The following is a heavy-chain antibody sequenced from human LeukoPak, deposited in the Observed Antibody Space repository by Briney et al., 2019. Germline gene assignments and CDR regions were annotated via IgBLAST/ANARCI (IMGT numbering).Heavy chain of an antibody. CDR3: ARDGGERGQLDY. CDR1: GGTFSNYE. CDR2: ISAYNGNT. V-gene: IGHV1-18*01. D-gene: IGHD3-16*01. J-gene: IGHJ4*02. Sequence: ASVKVSCKASGGTFSNYEINWLRQAPGQGLEWMGWISAYNGNTNYAQKLQGRVTMTTDTSTSTAYMELRSLRSDDTAVYYCARDGGERGQLDYWGQGTLVTVSS.